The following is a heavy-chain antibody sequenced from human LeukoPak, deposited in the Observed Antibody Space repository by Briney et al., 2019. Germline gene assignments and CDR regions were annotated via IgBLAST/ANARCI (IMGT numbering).Heavy chain of an antibody. CDR1: GFTFSDYA. J-gene: IGHJ6*02. V-gene: IGHV3-30-3*02. CDR2: LSYGGTNK. CDR3: AKYVSARGPPYALAV. D-gene: IGHD2/OR15-2a*01. Sequence: GGSLRLSCAASGFTFSDYAMHWVRQAPGKGLEWVAVLSYGGTNKYYADSVKGRFTISRDNSKNTLYLQMNSLRAEDTAVYYCAKYVSARGPPYALAVWGQGTTVTVSS.